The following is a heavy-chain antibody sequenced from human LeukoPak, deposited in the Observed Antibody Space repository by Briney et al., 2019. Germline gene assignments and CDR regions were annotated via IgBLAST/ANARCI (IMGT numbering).Heavy chain of an antibody. Sequence: ETLSLTCTVSGGSISSYYWSWIRQPPGKGLEWVANIKQDGSEKYYVDSVKGRFTISRDNSKNTLYLQMNSLTTEDTAVYYCTTDGVATVPQIDRGYWGQGTLVTVSS. CDR2: IKQDGSEK. D-gene: IGHD5-12*01. J-gene: IGHJ4*02. CDR1: GGSISSYY. V-gene: IGHV3-7*03. CDR3: TTDGVATVPQIDRGY.